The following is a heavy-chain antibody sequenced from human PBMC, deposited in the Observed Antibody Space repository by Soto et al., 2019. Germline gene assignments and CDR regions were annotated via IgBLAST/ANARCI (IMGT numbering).Heavy chain of an antibody. CDR2: IYYSGST. J-gene: IGHJ4*02. CDR3: ARDEWEYDY. CDR1: GGSISSYY. V-gene: IGHV4-59*01. Sequence: SETLSLTCTVSGGSISSYYCSWIRQPPGKGLEWIGYIYYSGSTNYNPSLKSRVTISVDTSKNQFSLKLSSVTAADTAVYYCARDEWEYDYWGQGTLVTVSS. D-gene: IGHD1-26*01.